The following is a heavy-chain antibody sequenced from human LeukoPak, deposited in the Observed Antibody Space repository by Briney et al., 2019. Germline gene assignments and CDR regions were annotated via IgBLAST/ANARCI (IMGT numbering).Heavy chain of an antibody. Sequence: SQTLSLTCAISGDSVSSNNAAWNWIRQSPARGLVWQGRTYYRSKWYNDYAVSVKSRITINPDTSKNQFSLQLNSVTPEDTAVYYCARDTYSSGWGAFDIWGQGTMVTVSS. CDR2: TYYRSKWYN. CDR3: ARDTYSSGWGAFDI. CDR1: GDSVSSNNAA. D-gene: IGHD6-19*01. V-gene: IGHV6-1*01. J-gene: IGHJ3*02.